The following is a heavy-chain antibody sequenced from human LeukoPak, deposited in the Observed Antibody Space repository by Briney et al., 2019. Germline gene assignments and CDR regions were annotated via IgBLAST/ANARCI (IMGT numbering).Heavy chain of an antibody. J-gene: IGHJ3*02. CDR2: ITGRGGTT. CDR3: AGGSYSTSYAFDI. Sequence: GGSLRLSCAASGFTFTSSAMSWVRQAPGKGLEWVSSITGRGGTTYYADPAKGRFTISRDNSKNTLYLQMNSLRADDTAVYYCAGGSYSTSYAFDIWGQGTTVTVSS. V-gene: IGHV3-23*01. CDR1: GFTFTSSA. D-gene: IGHD1-26*01.